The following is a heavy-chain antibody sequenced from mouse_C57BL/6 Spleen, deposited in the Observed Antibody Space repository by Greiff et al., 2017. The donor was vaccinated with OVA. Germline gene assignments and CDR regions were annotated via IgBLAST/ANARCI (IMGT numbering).Heavy chain of an antibody. D-gene: IGHD1-1*01. Sequence: VQLVESGAELVRPGTSVKVSCKASGYAFTNYLIEWVKQRPGQGLEWIGVINPGSGGTNYNEKFKGKATLTADKSSSTAYMQLSSLTSEDSAVYFCARSSFITTVVADYWGQGTTLTVSS. V-gene: IGHV1-54*01. CDR2: INPGSGGT. CDR3: ARSSFITTVVADY. CDR1: GYAFTNYL. J-gene: IGHJ2*01.